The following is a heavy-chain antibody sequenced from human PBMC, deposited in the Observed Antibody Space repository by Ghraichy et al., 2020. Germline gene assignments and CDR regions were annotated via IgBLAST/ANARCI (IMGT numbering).Heavy chain of an antibody. CDR3: ARADMYSGDY. D-gene: IGHD1-26*01. V-gene: IGHV3-7*03. J-gene: IGHJ4*02. CDR2: INEDGSEK. CDR1: GFTFSSYW. Sequence: RGSLRLSCSASGFTFSSYWMSWVRLPPGKGLEWVGNINEDGSEKYSGDSVRGRFTISRDNAKNSLYLQMNNLRVEDTAIYYCARADMYSGDYWGQGTLVTVSS.